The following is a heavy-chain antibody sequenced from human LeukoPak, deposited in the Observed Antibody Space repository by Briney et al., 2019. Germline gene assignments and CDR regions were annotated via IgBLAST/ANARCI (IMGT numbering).Heavy chain of an antibody. J-gene: IGHJ4*02. CDR3: ARGGESSGWYVDY. D-gene: IGHD6-19*01. CDR1: GYTFTGYY. CDR2: INPNSGGT. Sequence: ASVKVSCKASGYTFTGYYMHWVRQAPGQGLEWMGWINPNSGGTNYAQKFQGWVTMTRDTSISTAYMELSRLRSDDTAVYYCARGGESSGWYVDYWSQGTLVTVSS. V-gene: IGHV1-2*04.